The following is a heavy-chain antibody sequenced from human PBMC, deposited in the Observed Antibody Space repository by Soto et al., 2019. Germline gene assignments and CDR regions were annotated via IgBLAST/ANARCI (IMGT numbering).Heavy chain of an antibody. J-gene: IGHJ5*02. Sequence: QVQLQQWGAGLLKPSETLSLTCAVYGGSFSGYYWSWIRQPPGKGLEWIGEINHSGSTNYNPSLKSRVTISVDTSKNQFSLKLSSVTAADTAVYYCARFHPRYCSGGSCYSTSRRFDPWGQGTLVTVSS. CDR2: INHSGST. CDR1: GGSFSGYY. V-gene: IGHV4-34*01. CDR3: ARFHPRYCSGGSCYSTSRRFDP. D-gene: IGHD2-15*01.